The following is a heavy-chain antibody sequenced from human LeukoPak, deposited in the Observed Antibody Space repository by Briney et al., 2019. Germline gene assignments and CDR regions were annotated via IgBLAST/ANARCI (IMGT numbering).Heavy chain of an antibody. CDR3: ARSESISMVRGVIAYFHH. Sequence: GESLKISCQGFGYSFTDFWIAWVRQVPGKGLEWMGIIYPGDSDTRYSPSFEGQVTISVDKSITTAYLQWSSLKASDTAVYFCARSESISMVRGVIAYFHHWAGAPWLPSPQ. CDR2: IYPGDSDT. CDR1: GYSFTDFW. J-gene: IGHJ1*01. D-gene: IGHD3-10*01. V-gene: IGHV5-51*01.